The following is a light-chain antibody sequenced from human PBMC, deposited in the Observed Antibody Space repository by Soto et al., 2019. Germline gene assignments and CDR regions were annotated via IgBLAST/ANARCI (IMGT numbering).Light chain of an antibody. J-gene: IGLJ1*01. CDR2: EVT. CDR1: SSDIGGYNY. Sequence: QSVLAQPASVCGSPGQSITISGTGGSSDIGGYNYVSWFQQHPGKAPKLMIYEVTNRPSGVSNRFSGSKSGSTASLTISGLQAEDEADYYCSSYTSSNTLVFGTGTKVTVL. CDR3: SSYTSSNTLV. V-gene: IGLV2-14*01.